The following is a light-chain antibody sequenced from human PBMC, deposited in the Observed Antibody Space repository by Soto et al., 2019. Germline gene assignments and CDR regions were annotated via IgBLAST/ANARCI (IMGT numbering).Light chain of an antibody. J-gene: IGKJ4*01. CDR2: AAS. Sequence: DIQMTQSPSSLSASVGDRVSITCRASQKIGKYLSWYQQKPGKAPNLLIYAASSLQTGVPSWFSGSGSGTDFTLTIYSLQPEDFATYYCQQSYITPRAFGGGTRVEIK. CDR3: QQSYITPRA. V-gene: IGKV1-39*01. CDR1: QKIGKY.